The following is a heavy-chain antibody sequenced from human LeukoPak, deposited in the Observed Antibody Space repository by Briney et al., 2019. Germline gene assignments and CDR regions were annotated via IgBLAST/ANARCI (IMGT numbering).Heavy chain of an antibody. CDR3: ARDAPRGGSYFYYYYYMDV. Sequence: PPETLSLTCTVSGGSISSGDYYWSWIRQPPGKGLEWIGYIYYSGSTYYNPSLKSRVTISVDTSKNQFSLKLSSVTAADTAVYYCARDAPRGGSYFYYYYYMDVWGKGTTVTVSS. J-gene: IGHJ6*03. V-gene: IGHV4-30-4*08. D-gene: IGHD1-26*01. CDR2: IYYSGST. CDR1: GGSISSGDYY.